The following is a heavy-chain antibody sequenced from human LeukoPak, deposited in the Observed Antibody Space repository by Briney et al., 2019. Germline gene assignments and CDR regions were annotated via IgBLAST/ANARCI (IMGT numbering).Heavy chain of an antibody. Sequence: GGSLRLSCAASGFTFSSYWMSWVRQAPGKGLEWVANIRQDGSEKYYVDSVKGRFTISRDNAKNSLYLQMNSLRAEDTAVYYCARDLGGYCSSTSCLNWFDPWGQGTLVTVSS. V-gene: IGHV3-7*01. CDR2: IRQDGSEK. D-gene: IGHD2-2*01. J-gene: IGHJ5*02. CDR1: GFTFSSYW. CDR3: ARDLGGYCSSTSCLNWFDP.